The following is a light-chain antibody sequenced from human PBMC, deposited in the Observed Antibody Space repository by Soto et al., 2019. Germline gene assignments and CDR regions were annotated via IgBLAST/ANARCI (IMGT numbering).Light chain of an antibody. V-gene: IGKV3-20*01. Sequence: EIVLTQSPGTLSLSPGERATLSCRASQGVTPAYLAWYQHKPGQAPRLLIYGASNRATGIPDRFSGSWSGTDFTLTISRLEPEDFAVYSCQQYGGSPLFTFRPGTRVDFK. J-gene: IGKJ3*01. CDR1: QGVTPAY. CDR3: QQYGGSPLFT. CDR2: GAS.